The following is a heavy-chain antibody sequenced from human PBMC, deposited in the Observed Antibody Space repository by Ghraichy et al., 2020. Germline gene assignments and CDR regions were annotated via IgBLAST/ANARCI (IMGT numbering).Heavy chain of an antibody. CDR1: GFTFSSYA. CDR2: ISGSGGST. J-gene: IGHJ4*02. D-gene: IGHD3-22*01. Sequence: GGSLRLSCAASGFTFSSYAMSWVRQAPGKGLEWVSAISGSGGSTYYADSVKGRFTISRDNSKNTLYLQMNSLRAEDTAVYYCAKIRSSGYYGFESIDYWGQGTLVTVSS. V-gene: IGHV3-23*01. CDR3: AKIRSSGYYGFESIDY.